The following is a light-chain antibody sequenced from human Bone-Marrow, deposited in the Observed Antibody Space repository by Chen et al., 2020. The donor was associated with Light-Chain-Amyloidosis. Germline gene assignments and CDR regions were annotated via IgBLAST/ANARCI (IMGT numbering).Light chain of an antibody. V-gene: IGLV3-21*02. CDR3: HVWDRGSDRPV. J-gene: IGLJ3*02. CDR2: DDS. Sequence: SYVLTQPSSVSVAPGQTATIACGGNNIGSTSVHWYQQTPGQAPLLVVYDDSDRPSGIPERLSGSNSGNTATLTISRGEAGDEADYYCHVWDRGSDRPVFGGGTKLTVL. CDR1: NIGSTS.